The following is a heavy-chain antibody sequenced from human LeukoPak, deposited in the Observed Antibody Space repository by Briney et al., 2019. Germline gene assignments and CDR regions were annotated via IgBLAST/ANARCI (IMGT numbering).Heavy chain of an antibody. CDR2: IKQDGSEK. D-gene: IGHD1-26*01. CDR1: GFTFSSNW. CDR3: ARGRQWELKPDPNFDY. Sequence: GGSLRLSCAASGFTFSSNWMSWVRQAPGKGLEWVANIKQDGSEKYYVDSVKGRFTISRDNAKNSLYLQMNSLRAEDTAVYYCARGRQWELKPDPNFDYWGQGTLVTVSS. V-gene: IGHV3-7*01. J-gene: IGHJ4*02.